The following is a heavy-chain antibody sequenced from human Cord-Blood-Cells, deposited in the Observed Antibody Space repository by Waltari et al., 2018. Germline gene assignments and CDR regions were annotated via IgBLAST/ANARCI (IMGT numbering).Heavy chain of an antibody. CDR1: GFTFSSYG. CDR3: ARDYSNYEDY. D-gene: IGHD4-4*01. V-gene: IGHV3-33*01. J-gene: IGHJ4*02. Sequence: LTCAASGFTFSSYGMHWVRQAPGKGLEWVAVIWYDGSNKYYADSVKGRFTISRDKSKNTLYLQMNSLRAEDTAVYYCARDYSNYEDYWGQGTLVTVSS. CDR2: IWYDGSNK.